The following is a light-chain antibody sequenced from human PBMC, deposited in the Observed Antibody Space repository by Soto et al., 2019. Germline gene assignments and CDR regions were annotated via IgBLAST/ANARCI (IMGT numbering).Light chain of an antibody. CDR2: AAS. Sequence: VIWMTQSPSLLSASTGDRVTISCRVSQGISSYLAWYQQKPGKAPELLIYAASTLQSGVPSRFSGSGSGTDFPLTISCLQSEDFATYYCQQYYSFPRTFGQGTKLEIK. J-gene: IGKJ2*01. CDR1: QGISSY. V-gene: IGKV1D-8*01. CDR3: QQYYSFPRT.